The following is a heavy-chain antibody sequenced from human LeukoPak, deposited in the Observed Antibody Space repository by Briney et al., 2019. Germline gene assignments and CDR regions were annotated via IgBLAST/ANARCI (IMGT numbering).Heavy chain of an antibody. D-gene: IGHD2-21*02. CDR2: ISSSGSTI. Sequence: AGGSLRLSCAASGFTFSNYCMSWIRQAPGKGLEWVSYISSSGSTIYYADSVKGRFTTSRDNAKNSLYLQMNSLRAEDTAVYYCARDPDSYFDYWGQGTLVTVSS. V-gene: IGHV3-11*01. CDR1: GFTFSNYC. J-gene: IGHJ4*02. CDR3: ARDPDSYFDY.